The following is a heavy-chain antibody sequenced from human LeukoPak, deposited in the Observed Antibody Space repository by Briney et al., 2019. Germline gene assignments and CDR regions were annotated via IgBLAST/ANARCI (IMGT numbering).Heavy chain of an antibody. Sequence: SETLSLTCAVSGGSISGSSYFWGWIRQPPGKGLEWIGSIYYSWNTYYNPSLKSRVTISVDTSKNQFSLKLSSVTAADTAVYYCARLKEGIDYWGQGTLVTVSS. CDR2: IYYSWNT. CDR3: ARLKEGIDY. D-gene: IGHD3-10*01. V-gene: IGHV4-39*01. J-gene: IGHJ4*02. CDR1: GGSISGSSYF.